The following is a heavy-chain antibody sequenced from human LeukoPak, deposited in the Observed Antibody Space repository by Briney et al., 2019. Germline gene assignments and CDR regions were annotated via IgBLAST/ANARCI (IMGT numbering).Heavy chain of an antibody. J-gene: IGHJ3*02. Sequence: GGSLRLSCAASGFTFSSYWMSWVRQAPGKGLEWVANIKQDGSETYYVDSVKGRFTISRDNAKNSLYLQMNSLRAEDTAVYYCARGGLIQRHAFDIWGQGTMVTVSS. CDR3: ARGGLIQRHAFDI. D-gene: IGHD1-1*01. CDR1: GFTFSSYW. V-gene: IGHV3-7*01. CDR2: IKQDGSET.